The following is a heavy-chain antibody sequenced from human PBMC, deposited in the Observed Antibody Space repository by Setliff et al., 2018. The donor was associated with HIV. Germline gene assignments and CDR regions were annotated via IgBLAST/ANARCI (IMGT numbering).Heavy chain of an antibody. CDR3: ARRRPPPSGLYSAYYMDV. CDR2: VYTSGST. CDR1: GDSISSGAYY. J-gene: IGHJ6*03. Sequence: SETLSLTCTVSGDSISSGAYYWTWLRQPAGKGLEWIGHVYTSGSTNSGPSFKSRVSMSGDTSKNQFSLKLTSVTAADAAVYYCARRRPPPSGLYSAYYMDVWGTGTTVTV. D-gene: IGHD1-26*01. V-gene: IGHV4-61*09.